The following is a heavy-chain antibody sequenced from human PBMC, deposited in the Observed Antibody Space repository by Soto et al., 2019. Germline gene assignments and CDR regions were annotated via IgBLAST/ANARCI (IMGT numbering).Heavy chain of an antibody. CDR3: ARQDRARSGAPDV. D-gene: IGHD2-8*02. CDR2: AYYRGST. J-gene: IGHJ3*01. Sequence: SETLSLTCTVSGGSMNDYYWTWIRQTPGKGLEWIGYAYYRGSTNYNPSLKGRVTISMDTSKNNFSLKLSSVTAADTAVYSCARQDRARSGAPDVWGQGTMVTVS. CDR1: GGSMNDYY. V-gene: IGHV4-59*01.